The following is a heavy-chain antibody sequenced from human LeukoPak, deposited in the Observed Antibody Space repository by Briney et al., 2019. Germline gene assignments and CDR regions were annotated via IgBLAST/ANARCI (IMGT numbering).Heavy chain of an antibody. V-gene: IGHV3-53*01. J-gene: IGHJ5*02. CDR1: GFTVSSNY. Sequence: GGFLRLSCAASGFTVSSNYMNWVRQAPGKGLEWVSVIYSGGSTYYADSVKGRFTISRDNSKNTVFLQMNSLRGEDTAVYYCARDRSVGTTTGWFDPWGQGTLVTVSS. CDR2: IYSGGST. CDR3: ARDRSVGTTTGWFDP. D-gene: IGHD1-26*01.